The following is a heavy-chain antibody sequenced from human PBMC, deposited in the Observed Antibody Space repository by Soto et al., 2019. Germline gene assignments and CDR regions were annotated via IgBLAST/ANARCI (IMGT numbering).Heavy chain of an antibody. D-gene: IGHD3-3*01. Sequence: PSETLSLTCAVSGYSISLGYYWGWIRQPPGKGLEWIGSIYHSGNTYYNPSLKSRVTMSVDTSKQEFSLKLSSVTAADTALYYCARGGQDFWSGPFDYWGRGALVTVSS. CDR3: ARGGQDFWSGPFDY. V-gene: IGHV4-38-2*01. CDR2: IYHSGNT. J-gene: IGHJ4*02. CDR1: GYSISLGYY.